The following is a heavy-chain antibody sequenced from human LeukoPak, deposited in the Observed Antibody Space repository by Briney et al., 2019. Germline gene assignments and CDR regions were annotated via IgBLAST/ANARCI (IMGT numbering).Heavy chain of an antibody. Sequence: PGGSLRLSCAASGFTFSSYAMSWVRQAPGKGLEWVSAISGSGGSTYYADSVKGRFTISRDNSKNTLYLQMNGLRAEDTAVYYCAKGGLLVSWNWFDPWGQGTLVTVSS. V-gene: IGHV3-23*01. CDR2: ISGSGGST. CDR1: GFTFSSYA. D-gene: IGHD3-10*01. CDR3: AKGGLLVSWNWFDP. J-gene: IGHJ5*02.